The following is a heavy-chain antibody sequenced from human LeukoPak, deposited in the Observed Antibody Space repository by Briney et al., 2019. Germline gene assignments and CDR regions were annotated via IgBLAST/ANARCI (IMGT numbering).Heavy chain of an antibody. CDR1: GFTFSSHL. Sequence: GGSLRLSCAASGFTFSSHLMHWVRQAPGKGLVWVSRINSDGSSTSYADSVKGRFTISRDNAKNTLYLQMNSLRAEDTAVYYCARVQGHPPNGLDIWGQGTMVTVSS. D-gene: IGHD2-8*01. J-gene: IGHJ3*02. V-gene: IGHV3-74*01. CDR3: ARVQGHPPNGLDI. CDR2: INSDGSST.